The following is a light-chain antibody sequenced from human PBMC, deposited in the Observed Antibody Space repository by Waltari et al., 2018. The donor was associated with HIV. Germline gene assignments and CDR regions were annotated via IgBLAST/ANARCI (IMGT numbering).Light chain of an antibody. V-gene: IGLV1-40*01. CDR3: QSYDISLSGSV. CDR2: GNS. J-gene: IGLJ3*02. CDR1: SSNLEAGYD. Sequence: QSVLTQPPSVSGAPGQRVTISCTGSSSNLEAGYDVHWYQQLPGTAPKLLIYGNSNRPSGVPDRFSGSKSGTSASLAITGLQPEDEAVYHCQSYDISLSGSVFGGGTKLTVL.